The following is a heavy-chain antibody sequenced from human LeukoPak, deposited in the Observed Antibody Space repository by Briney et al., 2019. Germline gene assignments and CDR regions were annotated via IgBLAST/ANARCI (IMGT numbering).Heavy chain of an antibody. V-gene: IGHV1-69*04. CDR1: GGTFSSYA. Sequence: SVKVSCKASGGTFSSYAISWVRQAPGQGLEWMGTIIPIVGIANYAQKFQGRVTITADKSTSTAYMELSSLRSEDTAVYYCAKDGEMATIYFDYWGQGTLVTVSS. D-gene: IGHD5-24*01. J-gene: IGHJ4*02. CDR2: IIPIVGIA. CDR3: AKDGEMATIYFDY.